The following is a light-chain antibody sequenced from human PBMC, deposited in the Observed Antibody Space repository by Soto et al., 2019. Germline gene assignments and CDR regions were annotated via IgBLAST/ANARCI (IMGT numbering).Light chain of an antibody. V-gene: IGKV1-5*01. CDR2: GAS. Sequence: DVQMTQSPSTLSASVGGRVTITCRARQSIINWLAWYQQKPGKAPKLLIYGASSLESGVPSRFSGSGSGTEFTLTITNLQPDDFATYYCQQYDSFSGTFGPGPTVDI. CDR1: QSIINW. J-gene: IGKJ1*01. CDR3: QQYDSFSGT.